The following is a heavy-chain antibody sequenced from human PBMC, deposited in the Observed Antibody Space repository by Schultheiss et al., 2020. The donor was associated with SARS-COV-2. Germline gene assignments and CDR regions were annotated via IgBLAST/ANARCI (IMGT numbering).Heavy chain of an antibody. CDR1: GGSFSGYF. J-gene: IGHJ6*02. V-gene: IGHV4-59*01. CDR3: AREVYQPGGAWYYYYGMDV. Sequence: GSLRLSCAVYGGSFSGYFWSWIRQPPGKGLEWIGYIYYSGSTNYNPSLKSRVTISVDTSKNQFSLKLSSVTAADTAVYYCAREVYQPGGAWYYYYGMDVWGQGNTVTVSS. CDR2: IYYSGST. D-gene: IGHD2-2*01.